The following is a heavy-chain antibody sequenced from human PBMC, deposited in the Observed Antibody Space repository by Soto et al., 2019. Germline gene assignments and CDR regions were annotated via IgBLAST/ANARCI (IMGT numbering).Heavy chain of an antibody. Sequence: EVQLLESGGGLVQPGGSLRLSCAASGFTFSSYAMSWVRQAPGKGLEWVSAISGSGGSTYYADSVKGRFTISRDNSKNTLYLQMNSLRAEDTAVYYCAKDPTEQWLVPGWYFDLWGRGTLVTVSS. CDR1: GFTFSSYA. CDR3: AKDPTEQWLVPGWYFDL. V-gene: IGHV3-23*01. D-gene: IGHD6-19*01. CDR2: ISGSGGST. J-gene: IGHJ2*01.